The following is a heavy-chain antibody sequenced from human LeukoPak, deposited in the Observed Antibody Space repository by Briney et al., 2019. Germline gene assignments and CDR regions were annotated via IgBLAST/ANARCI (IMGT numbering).Heavy chain of an antibody. D-gene: IGHD6-19*01. J-gene: IGHJ4*02. CDR1: GGSISSYY. V-gene: IGHV4-59*08. CDR2: IYYSGST. Sequence: SETLSLTCTVSGGSISSYYWSWIRQPPGEGLEWIGYIYYSGSTNYNPSLKSRVTISVDTSKNQFSLKLSSVTAADTAVYYCARSQWLGHFDYWGQGTLVTVSS. CDR3: ARSQWLGHFDY.